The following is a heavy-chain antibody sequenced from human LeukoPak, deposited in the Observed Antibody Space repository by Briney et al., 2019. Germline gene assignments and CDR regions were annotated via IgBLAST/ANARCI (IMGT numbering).Heavy chain of an antibody. V-gene: IGHV1-18*01. J-gene: IGHJ5*02. CDR3: ARGDVVVSAAVRFAP. Sequence: GASVKVSCKASGYTFTSYGITWVRQAPGQGLEWMGWISAHNGKTNYAQKFQGRVTMTTDTSTSTAYMELRSLRSDDTAVYYCARGDVVVSAAVRFAPWGQGTLVTVSS. CDR2: ISAHNGKT. D-gene: IGHD2-2*01. CDR1: GYTFTSYG.